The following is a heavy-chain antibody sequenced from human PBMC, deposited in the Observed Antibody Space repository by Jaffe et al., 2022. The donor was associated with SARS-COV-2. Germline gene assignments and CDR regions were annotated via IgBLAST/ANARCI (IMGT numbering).Heavy chain of an antibody. V-gene: IGHV4-61*02. CDR1: GGSISSGSYY. Sequence: QVQLQESGPGLVKPSQTLSLTCTVSGGSISSGSYYWSWIRQPAGKGLEWIGRMYTSGSTNYNPSLKSRVTISGDTSKNQFSLNLSSVTAADTAVYYCARHSSSPTFDYYYGMDVWGQGTTVTVSS. D-gene: IGHD6-6*01. CDR3: ARHSSSPTFDYYYGMDV. CDR2: MYTSGST. J-gene: IGHJ6*02.